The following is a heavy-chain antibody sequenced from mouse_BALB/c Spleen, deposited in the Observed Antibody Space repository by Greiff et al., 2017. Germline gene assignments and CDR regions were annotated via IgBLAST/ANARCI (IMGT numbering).Heavy chain of an antibody. Sequence: VQLKESGPGLVAPSQSLSITCTVSGFSLTDYGVSWIRQPPGKGLEWLGVIWGGGSTYYNSALKSRLSISKDNSKSQVFLKMNSLQTDDTAMYYCAKIITTATGTFYAMDYWGQGTSVTVSS. CDR3: AKIITTATGTFYAMDY. CDR2: IWGGGST. J-gene: IGHJ4*01. CDR1: GFSLTDYG. V-gene: IGHV2-6-5*01. D-gene: IGHD1-2*01.